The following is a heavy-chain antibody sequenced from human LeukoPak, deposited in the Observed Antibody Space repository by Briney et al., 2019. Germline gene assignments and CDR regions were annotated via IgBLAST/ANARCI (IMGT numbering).Heavy chain of an antibody. D-gene: IGHD3-22*01. CDR3: AKEDDSSGYCYFDY. CDR2: ISWNSGGI. J-gene: IGHJ4*01. Sequence: GGSLRLSCAASGFTFDDYTIHWVRQAPGEGLEWVSGISWNSGGIGYADSVKGRFTISRDNAKNSLYMQMNRLRAEDTALYSCAKEDDSSGYCYFDYWGQGTLVTVSS. CDR1: GFTFDDYT. V-gene: IGHV3-9*01.